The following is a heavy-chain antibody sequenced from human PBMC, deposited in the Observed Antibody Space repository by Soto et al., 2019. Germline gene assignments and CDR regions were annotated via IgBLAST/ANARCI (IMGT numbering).Heavy chain of an antibody. D-gene: IGHD5-12*01. Sequence: KPSETLSLTCTVSGGSISSYYWSWVRQPPGKGLEWIGYIYYSGTHSYNPSLKSRLTISLDTSKNQFSLELNSVTAADTAVYFCARVQMATLYFDYWGQGTLVTVSS. J-gene: IGHJ4*02. V-gene: IGHV4-59*01. CDR2: IYYSGTH. CDR3: ARVQMATLYFDY. CDR1: GGSISSYY.